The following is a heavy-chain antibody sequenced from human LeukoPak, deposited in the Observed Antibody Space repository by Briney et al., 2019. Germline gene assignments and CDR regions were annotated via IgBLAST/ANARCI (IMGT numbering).Heavy chain of an antibody. CDR3: ASGYDSSGYSGY. D-gene: IGHD3-22*01. V-gene: IGHV1-69*05. J-gene: IGHJ4*02. CDR1: GGTFSSYA. CDR2: IIPIFGTA. Sequence: GSSVKVSCKASGGTFSSYAISWVRQAPGQGLEWMGGIIPIFGTANYAQKFQGRVTITTDESTSTAYMELSSLRSEDTAVYYCASGYDSSGYSGYWGQGTLVTVSS.